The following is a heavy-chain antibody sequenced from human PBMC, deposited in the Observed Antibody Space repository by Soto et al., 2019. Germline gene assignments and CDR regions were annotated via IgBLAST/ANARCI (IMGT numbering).Heavy chain of an antibody. V-gene: IGHV3-23*01. CDR3: AKSAVTVTYGGGACYFDL. Sequence: EVQLLESGGGLVQPGGSLRLSCAASGFTFSSYAMNWVRQAPGKGLEWISTISGSGGSTYYADPVKGRFTISRDNSKNTMYLQMNSLRAEDTAVYYCAKSAVTVTYGGGACYFDLWGRGTLVTVSS. CDR1: GFTFSSYA. D-gene: IGHD4-17*01. J-gene: IGHJ2*01. CDR2: ISGSGGST.